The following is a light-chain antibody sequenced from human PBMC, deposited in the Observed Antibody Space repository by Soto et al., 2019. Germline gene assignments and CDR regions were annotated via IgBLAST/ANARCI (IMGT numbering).Light chain of an antibody. J-gene: IGKJ5*01. V-gene: IGKV2D-29*02. Sequence: DVVMTQSPLSLSVTPGQPASIWFKSSQSLLHITGETFLFWYLQKPGQSPQLLIYEVSTRVSGVPDRFSGSGSGTDFTLEISRVETDDVGIYYCMQSTQFPPTFGQGTRLEI. CDR2: EVS. CDR1: QSLLHITGETF. CDR3: MQSTQFPPT.